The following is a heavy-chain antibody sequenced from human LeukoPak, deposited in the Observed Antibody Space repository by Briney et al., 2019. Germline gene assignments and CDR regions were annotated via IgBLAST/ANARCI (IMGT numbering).Heavy chain of an antibody. CDR2: IVVGSGNT. J-gene: IGHJ4*02. Sequence: ASVKVSCKASGFTFTSSAMQWVRQARGQRLEWIGWIVVGSGNTNYAQRFQERVTITRDMSTSTAYMELSSLRSEDTAVYYCAAARERDGYNYYFDYWGQGTLVTVSS. V-gene: IGHV1-58*02. D-gene: IGHD5-24*01. CDR1: GFTFTSSA. CDR3: AAARERDGYNYYFDY.